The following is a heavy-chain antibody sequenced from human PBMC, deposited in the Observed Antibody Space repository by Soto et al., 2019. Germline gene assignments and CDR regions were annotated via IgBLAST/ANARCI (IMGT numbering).Heavy chain of an antibody. CDR2: IKSKADGGTS. CDR3: TTSGGCSGGTCFLNDY. V-gene: IGHV3-15*01. D-gene: IGHD2-15*01. CDR1: GFTFSNAR. Sequence: EVQLVESGGDLVKPGGSLRLSCVASGFTFSNARMTWVRQAPGKGLEWVGRIKSKADGGTSEYAAAVKGRFTVSRDDSKDTLYLQMNSLKTEDTAVYYCTTSGGCSGGTCFLNDYWGQGILVTVSS. J-gene: IGHJ4*02.